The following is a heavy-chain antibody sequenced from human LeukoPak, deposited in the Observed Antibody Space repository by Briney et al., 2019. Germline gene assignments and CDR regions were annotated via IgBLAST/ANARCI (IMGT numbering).Heavy chain of an antibody. CDR3: AKEVYRQGYGGIMDV. CDR2: ISGSGGST. CDR1: GFTFSSYA. J-gene: IGHJ6*03. V-gene: IGHV3-23*01. D-gene: IGHD5-18*01. Sequence: GGSLRLSCAASGFTFSSYAMSWVRQAPGKGLEWVSAISGSGGSTYYADSVKGRFTISRDNSKDTLYLQMHSLRTEDTAVYYCAKEVYRQGYGGIMDVWGKGTTVTVSS.